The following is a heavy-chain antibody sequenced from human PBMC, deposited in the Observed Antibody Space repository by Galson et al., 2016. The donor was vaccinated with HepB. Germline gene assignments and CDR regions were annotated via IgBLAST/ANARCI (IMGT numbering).Heavy chain of an antibody. Sequence: PALVKPTQTLTLTCVFSGFSLDTREMTVGWIRQPPGKALEWLARLDWDDDKVYNSLLETRLTVSKDTTRNQGVLSMTNMDPVDTATYYCARLRMGSGLRTFDYWGRGLFVTVSS. V-gene: IGHV2-70*04. CDR3: ARLRMGSGLRTFDY. J-gene: IGHJ4*02. CDR1: GFSLDTREMT. D-gene: IGHD3-10*01. CDR2: LDWDDDK.